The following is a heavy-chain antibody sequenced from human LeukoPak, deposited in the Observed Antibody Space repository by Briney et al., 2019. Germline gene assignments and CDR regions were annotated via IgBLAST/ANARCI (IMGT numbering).Heavy chain of an antibody. CDR1: GGSISSGSYS. Sequence: SETLSLTCTVSGGSISSGSYSWSWIRQPAGKGLEWIGRIYTSGSTNYNPSLKSRVTISVDTSKNQFSLKLSSVTAADTAVYYCARGPYPIPTYYYDSSGYPPRFDIWGQGTMVTVSS. CDR2: IYTSGST. D-gene: IGHD3-22*01. CDR3: ARGPYPIPTYYYDSSGYPPRFDI. V-gene: IGHV4-61*02. J-gene: IGHJ3*02.